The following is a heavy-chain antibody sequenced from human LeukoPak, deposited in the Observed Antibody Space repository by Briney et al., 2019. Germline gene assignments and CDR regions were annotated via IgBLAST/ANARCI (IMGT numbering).Heavy chain of an antibody. D-gene: IGHD2-15*01. J-gene: IGHJ4*02. CDR3: ARGDGYCSGGTCYGGNFDY. CDR2: INSDGSST. Sequence: PGGSLRLSCAASGFTFSSYWMHWVRHAPGKGLVWVSRINSDGSSTSYADSVKGRFTISRDNAKNTLYLQMNSLRAEDTAVYYCARGDGYCSGGTCYGGNFDYWGQGTLVTVSS. V-gene: IGHV3-74*01. CDR1: GFTFSSYW.